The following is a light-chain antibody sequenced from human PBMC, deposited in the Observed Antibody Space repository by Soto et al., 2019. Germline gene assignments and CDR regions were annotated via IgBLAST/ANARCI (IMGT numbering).Light chain of an antibody. V-gene: IGKV1-39*01. Sequence: DIQMTQSPSSLSASVGDRVTITCRASQSISNSLNWYQQKPGNAPKLLIYAASSLPSGVPSRFSGSGSGTDFTLTISDLQPADFATYYCQQTYSTPRTFGQGTKVEIK. J-gene: IGKJ1*01. CDR3: QQTYSTPRT. CDR1: QSISNS. CDR2: AAS.